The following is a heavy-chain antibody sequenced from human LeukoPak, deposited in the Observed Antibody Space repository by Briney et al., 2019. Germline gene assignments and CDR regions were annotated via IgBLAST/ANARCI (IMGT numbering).Heavy chain of an antibody. D-gene: IGHD3-22*01. Sequence: GASVKVSCKASGYTFTSYGISWVRQAPGQGLEWMGGIIPIFGTANYAQKFQGRVTITADESTSTAYMELSSLRSEDTAVYYCARDKARRYYDSSGYYFDYWGQGTLVTVST. CDR1: GYTFTSYG. CDR3: ARDKARRYYDSSGYYFDY. J-gene: IGHJ4*02. CDR2: IIPIFGTA. V-gene: IGHV1-69*13.